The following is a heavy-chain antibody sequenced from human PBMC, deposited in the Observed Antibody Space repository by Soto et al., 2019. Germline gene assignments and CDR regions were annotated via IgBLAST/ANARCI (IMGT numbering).Heavy chain of an antibody. V-gene: IGHV1-69*13. Sequence: SVKVCCKSSGGPFSSYAISLVRQAPGQGLEWTGGIITIFGTANYAQKFQVRVTITAYESTSTAYMELSSLRSEDTAVYYCARANPGYCSGGSCYNYYGMDAWGQGTTVTVSS. CDR3: ARANPGYCSGGSCYNYYGMDA. CDR2: IITIFGTA. CDR1: GGPFSSYA. J-gene: IGHJ6*02. D-gene: IGHD2-15*01.